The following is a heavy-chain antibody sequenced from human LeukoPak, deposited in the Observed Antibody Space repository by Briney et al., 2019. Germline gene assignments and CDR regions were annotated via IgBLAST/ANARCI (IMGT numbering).Heavy chain of an antibody. CDR3: AIHPPYSSSSIPIDY. CDR2: ISGGAVST. V-gene: IGHV3-23*01. CDR1: GFTFTSYG. Sequence: GGTLRLSCAASGFTFTSYGMSWVRQAPGKGLEWVSGISGGAVSTNYADSVKGRFTISRDNAKNSLYLQMNSLRAEDTAVYYCAIHPPYSSSSIPIDYWGQGTLVTVSS. J-gene: IGHJ4*02. D-gene: IGHD6-6*01.